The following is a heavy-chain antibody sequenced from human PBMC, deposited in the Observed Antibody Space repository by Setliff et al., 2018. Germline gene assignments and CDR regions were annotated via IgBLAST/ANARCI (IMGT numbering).Heavy chain of an antibody. Sequence: ASVKVSCKASGHIFNSYGISWVRQAPGQGLEWLGWISSYNGRTGYAQRFQDRVTLTTDTSTTTAYLELRSLRPADTAVYYCVRDRTAYSYGLDVWGQGTTVTVSS. CDR3: VRDRTAYSYGLDV. J-gene: IGHJ6*02. CDR1: GHIFNSYG. CDR2: ISSYNGRT. V-gene: IGHV1-18*01. D-gene: IGHD5-18*01.